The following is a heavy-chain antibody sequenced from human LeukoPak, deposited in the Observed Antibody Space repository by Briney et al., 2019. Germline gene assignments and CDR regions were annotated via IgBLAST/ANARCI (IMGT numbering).Heavy chain of an antibody. V-gene: IGHV6-1*01. Sequence: ETLSLTCAISGDSVCTNSAAWNWIRQSPSRGLEWLGRTYYRSKWYNEYAVSVKSRITINPDTSKNQFSLQLNSVTPEDTAVYYCARDKGGSGYDHLDSWGQGTLVTVSS. CDR2: TYYRSKWYN. CDR1: GDSVCTNSAA. CDR3: ARDKGGSGYDHLDS. J-gene: IGHJ4*02. D-gene: IGHD5-12*01.